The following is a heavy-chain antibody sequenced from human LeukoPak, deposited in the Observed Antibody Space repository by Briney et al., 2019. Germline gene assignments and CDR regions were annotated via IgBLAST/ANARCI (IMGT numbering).Heavy chain of an antibody. D-gene: IGHD6-19*01. CDR2: ISSNGGIT. CDR1: GFTFSSYN. V-gene: IGHV3-64D*09. Sequence: GGSLRLPCSASGFTFSSYNMHWVPQAPGRGREYVSAISSNGGITYYADSVKGRFTISRDNSKNALYLQMSSLRTEDTAVFYCARVRDISGHWGFLDYWGQGTLVTVSS. CDR3: ARVRDISGHWGFLDY. J-gene: IGHJ4*02.